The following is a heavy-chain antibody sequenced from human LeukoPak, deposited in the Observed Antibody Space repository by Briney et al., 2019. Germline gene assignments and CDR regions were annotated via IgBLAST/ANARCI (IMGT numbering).Heavy chain of an antibody. Sequence: ASVKVSCKASGYTFTSYDINWVRQATGQGLEWMGWMNPNSGNTGYAQKFQGRVTMTRNTSISTAYMELSSLRSEDTAVYYCASLYSSSWCFDYWGQGTLVTASS. CDR3: ASLYSSSWCFDY. D-gene: IGHD6-13*01. CDR2: MNPNSGNT. CDR1: GYTFTSYD. V-gene: IGHV1-8*01. J-gene: IGHJ4*02.